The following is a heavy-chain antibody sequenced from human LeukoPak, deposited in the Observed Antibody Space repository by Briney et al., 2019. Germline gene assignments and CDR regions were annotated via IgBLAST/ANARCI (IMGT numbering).Heavy chain of an antibody. Sequence: PGGSLRLSCAASGFTFNSCTMNWVRQAPGQGLEWVSFISSGSDTIYYADSVKGRFTISRDNAKKSLSLQMDNLSAKDTAVYFCARSYDHTGSHFYYYMDVWGKGTTVTVSS. CDR2: ISSGSDTI. V-gene: IGHV3-48*01. J-gene: IGHJ6*03. CDR1: GFTFNSCT. D-gene: IGHD3-22*01. CDR3: ARSYDHTGSHFYYYMDV.